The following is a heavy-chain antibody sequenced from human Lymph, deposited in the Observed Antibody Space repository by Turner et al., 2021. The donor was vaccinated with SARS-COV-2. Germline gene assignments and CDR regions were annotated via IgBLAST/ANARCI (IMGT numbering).Heavy chain of an antibody. CDR3: ARDSAFLPSKNWFDP. CDR1: RYTFTSYY. CDR2: INPSGGST. D-gene: IGHD1-26*01. J-gene: IGHJ5*02. Sequence: QVQLVQSGAAVNKPGASVKVSCKASRYTFTSYYMHWVRQAPGQGLEWMGIINPSGGSTSYAQKFQGRVTMTSDTSTSTVYMELSSLRSEDTAVYYCARDSAFLPSKNWFDPWGQGTLVTVSS. V-gene: IGHV1-46*01.